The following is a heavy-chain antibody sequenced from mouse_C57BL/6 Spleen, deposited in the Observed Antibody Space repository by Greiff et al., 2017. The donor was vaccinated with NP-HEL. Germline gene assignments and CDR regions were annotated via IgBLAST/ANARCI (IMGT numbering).Heavy chain of an antibody. CDR2: IDPSDSET. J-gene: IGHJ4*01. V-gene: IGHV1-52*01. Sequence: QVQLQQPGAELVRPGSSVKLSCKASGYTFTSYWMHWVKQRPIQGLEWIGNIDPSDSETHYNQKFKDKATLTVDKSSSTAYMQLSRLTSEDSAVYYCAREVDYDYSYYAMDYWGQGTSVTVSS. D-gene: IGHD2-4*01. CDR1: GYTFTSYW. CDR3: AREVDYDYSYYAMDY.